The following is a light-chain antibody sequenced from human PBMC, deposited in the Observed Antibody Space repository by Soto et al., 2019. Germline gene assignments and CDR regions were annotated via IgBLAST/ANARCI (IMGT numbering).Light chain of an antibody. CDR1: QSVSSSQ. J-gene: IGKJ1*01. Sequence: IVLTQSPDTLSLSPGERATLSCRASQSVSSSQLDWYQQKPGQAPRLLIYAASSRATGIPDRFSGSGSGTDFTLTVSELETEDFAVYYCQHYANSVWTFGQGTKVEIK. CDR3: QHYANSVWT. CDR2: AAS. V-gene: IGKV3-20*01.